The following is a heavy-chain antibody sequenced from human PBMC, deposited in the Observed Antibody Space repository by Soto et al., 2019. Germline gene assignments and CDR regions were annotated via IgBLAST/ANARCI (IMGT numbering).Heavy chain of an antibody. V-gene: IGHV4-39*01. CDR1: GASIRGSGHY. J-gene: IGHJ6*03. CDR2: ISYTGTT. D-gene: IGHD5-12*01. Sequence: QLQLQESGPGLVQPSETLSLTCAVSGASIRGSGHYWVWISQPPGKGLEWTGSISYTGTTYYNPSLKSRVTISVDTSRNQISLNLHSVTAADTAVYYCARTATTRIRSYMAVWGKGTTVTVSS. CDR3: ARTATTRIRSYMAV.